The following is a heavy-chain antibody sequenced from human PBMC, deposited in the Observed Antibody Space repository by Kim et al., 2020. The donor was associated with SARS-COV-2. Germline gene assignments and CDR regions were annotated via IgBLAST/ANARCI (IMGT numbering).Heavy chain of an antibody. D-gene: IGHD3-10*01. V-gene: IGHV4-31*02. J-gene: IGHJ3*02. Sequence: PSLKCRVTISVDTSKNQFSLKLSSVTAADTAVYYCASAMVRGVLGAFDIWGQGTMVTVSS. CDR3: ASAMVRGVLGAFDI.